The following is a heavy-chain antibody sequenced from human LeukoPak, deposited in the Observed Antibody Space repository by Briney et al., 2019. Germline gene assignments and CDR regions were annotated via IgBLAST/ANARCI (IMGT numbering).Heavy chain of an antibody. Sequence: PGGSLRLSCAASGFTFSSYDMHWVRQATGKGLEWVSAIGTAGDTYYPGSVKGRFTISRENAKNSLCLQMNSLRAEDTAVYYCARGAGTIFDYYGMDVWGQGTTVTVSS. CDR2: IGTAGDT. CDR3: ARGAGTIFDYYGMDV. CDR1: GFTFSSYD. J-gene: IGHJ6*02. D-gene: IGHD3-3*01. V-gene: IGHV3-13*01.